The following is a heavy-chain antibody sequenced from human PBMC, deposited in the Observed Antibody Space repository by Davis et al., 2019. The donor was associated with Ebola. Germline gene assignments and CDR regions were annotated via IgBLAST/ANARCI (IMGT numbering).Heavy chain of an antibody. V-gene: IGHV3-23*01. Sequence: PGGSLRLSCAASGFTFTAYAMSWARQAPGKGLEWVSAIGGSGGITYYADSVKGRFTISRDISRNTMYLQMNSLRAEDTAVYYCSTRGTKWGQGTLVTVSS. J-gene: IGHJ4*02. CDR1: GFTFTAYA. CDR2: IGGSGGIT. CDR3: STRGTK. D-gene: IGHD1/OR15-1a*01.